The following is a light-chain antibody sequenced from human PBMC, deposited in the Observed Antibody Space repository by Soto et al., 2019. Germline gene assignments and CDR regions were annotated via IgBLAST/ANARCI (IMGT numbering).Light chain of an antibody. CDR1: QSVSSY. V-gene: IGKV3-11*01. J-gene: IGKJ4*01. CDR2: DAS. CDR3: QQRSNWPPVT. Sequence: EIVLTQSPATLSLSPGAIATLSCRASQSVSSYFAWYQQKPGQAPRLLIYDASNRATGIPARFSGSGSGTDFTLTISSLEPEDFAVYYCQQRSNWPPVTFGGGTKVEIK.